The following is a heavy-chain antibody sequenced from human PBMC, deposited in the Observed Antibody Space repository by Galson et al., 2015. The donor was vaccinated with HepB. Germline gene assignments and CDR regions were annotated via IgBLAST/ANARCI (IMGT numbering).Heavy chain of an antibody. V-gene: IGHV3-23*01. J-gene: IGHJ1*01. CDR3: AKGPTKYYYDPAAYRASRYFQH. CDR2: MSGSNGPT. D-gene: IGHD3-22*01. CDR1: DFTFTNFA. Sequence: SLRLSCAASDFTFTNFAMSWVRQAPGKGLEWVSSMSGSNGPTYYADSVKGRFTISRDNSRKTLYLQMDSLRAEDTAIYYCAKGPTKYYYDPAAYRASRYFQHWGQGTLVTVSS.